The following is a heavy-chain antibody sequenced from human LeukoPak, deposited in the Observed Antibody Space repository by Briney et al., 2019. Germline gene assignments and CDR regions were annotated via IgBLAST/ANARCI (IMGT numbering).Heavy chain of an antibody. CDR2: IYHSGST. Sequence: PSETLSLTCAVSGGSISSSNWWSWVRQPPGKGLEWIGEIYHSGSTNYNPSLKSRVTISVDKSKNQFSLKLSSVTAADTAVYYCARDGGAVAGRYWYFDLWGRGTLVTVSS. CDR1: GGSISSSNW. V-gene: IGHV4-4*02. D-gene: IGHD6-19*01. CDR3: ARDGGAVAGRYWYFDL. J-gene: IGHJ2*01.